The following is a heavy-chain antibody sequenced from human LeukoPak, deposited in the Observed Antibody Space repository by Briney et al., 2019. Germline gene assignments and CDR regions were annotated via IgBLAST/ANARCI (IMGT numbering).Heavy chain of an antibody. CDR3: AGENPLTRSSSDY. CDR1: GFIFRSYS. J-gene: IGHJ4*02. V-gene: IGHV3-48*04. D-gene: IGHD6-13*01. CDR2: ISSSSTTI. Sequence: GGSLRLSCAASGFIFRSYSMNWVRQAPGKGLEWLSYISSSSTTIYYADSVKGRFTISRDNAKNLLYLQMSSLGAEDTAVYYCAGENPLTRSSSDYWGQGTLVTVSS.